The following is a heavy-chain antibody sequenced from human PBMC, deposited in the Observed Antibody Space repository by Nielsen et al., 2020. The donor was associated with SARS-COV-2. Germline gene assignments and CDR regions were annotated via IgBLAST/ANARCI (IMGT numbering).Heavy chain of an antibody. CDR3: ARGRYGSGSTLEY. D-gene: IGHD3-10*01. CDR2: ISGSGGST. J-gene: IGHJ4*02. V-gene: IGHV3-23*01. Sequence: GGSLRLSCAASGFTFSSYAMSWVRQAPGKGLEWVSAISGSGGSTYYADSVKGRFTISRDNAKNSLYLQMNSLRAEDTAVYYCARGRYGSGSTLEYWGQGTLVTVSS. CDR1: GFTFSSYA.